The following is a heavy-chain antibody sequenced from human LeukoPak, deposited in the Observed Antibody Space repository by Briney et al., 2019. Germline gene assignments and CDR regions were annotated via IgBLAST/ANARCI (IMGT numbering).Heavy chain of an antibody. CDR2: ISGSGSTT. CDR1: GFTFSSYA. J-gene: IGHJ4*02. D-gene: IGHD3-22*01. Sequence: GGSLRLSCAASGFTFSSYAMSWVRQAPGKGLECVSCISGSGSTTYYADSVEGRFTISRDISKSTLYLQMSSLRAEDTAVYYCAKYSSGYYYLCYDYWGQGTLVTVSS. V-gene: IGHV3-23*01. CDR3: AKYSSGYYYLCYDY.